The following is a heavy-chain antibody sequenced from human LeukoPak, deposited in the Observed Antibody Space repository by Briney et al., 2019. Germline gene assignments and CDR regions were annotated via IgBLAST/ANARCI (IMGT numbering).Heavy chain of an antibody. J-gene: IGHJ5*02. CDR1: DGSISSGSYY. Sequence: MPSQTLSLTCTVSDGSISSGSYYWSWIRQPAGKGLEWIGRIYTSGSTNYNPSLKSRVTISVDTSKNQFSLKLSSVTAADTAVYYCARGSITMVRGVTQGDWFDPWGQGTLVTVSS. V-gene: IGHV4-61*02. CDR2: IYTSGST. D-gene: IGHD3-10*01. CDR3: ARGSITMVRGVTQGDWFDP.